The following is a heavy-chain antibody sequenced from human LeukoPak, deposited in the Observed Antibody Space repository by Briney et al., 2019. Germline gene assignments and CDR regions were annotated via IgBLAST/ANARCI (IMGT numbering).Heavy chain of an antibody. CDR3: ARGFGGYCSSTSCYRHWFDP. V-gene: IGHV4-34*01. CDR2: INHSGST. Sequence: SETLSLTCAVYGGSFSGYYRSWIRQPPGKGLEWIGEINHSGSTNYNPSLKSRVTISVDTSKNQFSLKLSSVTAADTAVYYCARGFGGYCSSTSCYRHWFDPWGQGTLVTVSS. CDR1: GGSFSGYY. J-gene: IGHJ5*02. D-gene: IGHD2-2*02.